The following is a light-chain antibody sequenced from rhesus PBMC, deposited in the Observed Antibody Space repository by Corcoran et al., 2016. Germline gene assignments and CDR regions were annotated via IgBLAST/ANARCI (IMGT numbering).Light chain of an antibody. Sequence: DIQMTQSPSSLSASVGDTVTITCRASQGTSNYLAWYQQKPGKAPKPLIYSASNLESGVPSRFSGSGSGTEFTLTISSMQPEDVAIYYCQQHNSYPLTFGGGTKVELK. CDR1: QGTSNY. CDR3: QQHNSYPLT. CDR2: SAS. J-gene: IGKJ4*01. V-gene: IGKV1S14*01.